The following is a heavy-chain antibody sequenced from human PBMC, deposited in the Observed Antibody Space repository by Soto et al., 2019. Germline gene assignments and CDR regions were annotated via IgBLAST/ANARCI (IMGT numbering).Heavy chain of an antibody. CDR1: GYTFTSYY. V-gene: IGHV1-46*01. CDR3: AGYSSSPEYFQH. Sequence: QVQLVQSGAEVKKPGASVKVSCKASGYTFTSYYMHWVRQAPGQGLEWMGIINPSGGSTSYAQKFQGRVTMTRDTSTSTVYMELSSLRSEDTAVYYCAGYSSSPEYFQHWGQGTLVTVSS. D-gene: IGHD6-6*01. J-gene: IGHJ1*01. CDR2: INPSGGST.